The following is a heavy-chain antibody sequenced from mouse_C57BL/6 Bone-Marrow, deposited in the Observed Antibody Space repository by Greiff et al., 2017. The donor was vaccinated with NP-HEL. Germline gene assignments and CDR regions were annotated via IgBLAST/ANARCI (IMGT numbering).Heavy chain of an antibody. CDR1: DSEVFPIAY. CDR3: ARPGYSNYVGFAY. D-gene: IGHD2-5*01. Sequence: QVQLQQSGSELRSPGSSVKLSCKDFDSEVFPIAYMSWVRQKPGHGFEWIGGILPSIGRTIYGEKFEDKATLDADTLSNTAYLELNSLTSEDSAIYYCARPGYSNYVGFAYWGQGTLVTVSA. V-gene: IGHV15-2*01. J-gene: IGHJ3*01. CDR2: ILPSIGRT.